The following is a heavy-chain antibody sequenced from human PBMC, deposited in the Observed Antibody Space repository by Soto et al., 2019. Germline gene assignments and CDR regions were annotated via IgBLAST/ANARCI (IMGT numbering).Heavy chain of an antibody. V-gene: IGHV6-1*01. CDR2: PYYRSKWYN. CDR3: AREGLLSRADYYYYGMDV. J-gene: IGHJ6*02. CDR1: GDSVSSNSAA. Sequence: PSQTLSLTCAISGDSVSSNSAAWNWIRQSQSRGLDWLGRPYYRSKWYNDYAVSVKSRITINPDTSKNQFSLQLNSVTPEDTAVYYCAREGLLSRADYYYYGMDVWGQGTTVTVSS. D-gene: IGHD2-2*01.